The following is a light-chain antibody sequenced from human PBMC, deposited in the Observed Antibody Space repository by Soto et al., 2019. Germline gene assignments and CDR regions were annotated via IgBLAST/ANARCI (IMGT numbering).Light chain of an antibody. CDR1: QDISSW. Sequence: DIQMTQSPSSVSASVGDRVTITCRASQDISSWLAWYQQKPGKAPKLLIYDASRLQSGVPSRFSGSGSGTDFTLTISSLQPEDFATYYCQQVNSFPVTFDQGTRLEIK. V-gene: IGKV1D-12*01. J-gene: IGKJ5*01. CDR2: DAS. CDR3: QQVNSFPVT.